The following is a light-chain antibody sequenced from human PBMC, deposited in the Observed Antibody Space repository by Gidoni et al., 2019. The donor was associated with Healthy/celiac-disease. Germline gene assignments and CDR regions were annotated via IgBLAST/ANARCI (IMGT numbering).Light chain of an antibody. J-gene: IGKJ2*01. CDR3: QQYDNLPLYT. CDR2: DAS. V-gene: IGKV1-33*01. CDR1: QDISKY. Sequence: DIQMTHSPSSLSASVGDRVTITCQASQDISKYLNWYQQKPGKAPKLLIYDASNLETGVPSRFSGSGSGTDFTFTISSLQPEDIATYYCQQYDNLPLYTFGQGTKLEIK.